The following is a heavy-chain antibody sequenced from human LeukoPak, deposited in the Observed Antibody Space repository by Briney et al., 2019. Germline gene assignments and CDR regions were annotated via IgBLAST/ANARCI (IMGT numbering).Heavy chain of an antibody. D-gene: IGHD3-22*01. CDR2: IIPIFGTA. Sequence: SVKVSCKASGGTFSCYAISWVRQAPGQGLEWMGRIIPIFGTANYAQKFQGRVTITTDESTSTAYMELSSLRSEDTAVYYCARAVYYDSSGYLYWGQGTLVTVSS. V-gene: IGHV1-69*05. CDR3: ARAVYYDSSGYLY. CDR1: GGTFSCYA. J-gene: IGHJ4*02.